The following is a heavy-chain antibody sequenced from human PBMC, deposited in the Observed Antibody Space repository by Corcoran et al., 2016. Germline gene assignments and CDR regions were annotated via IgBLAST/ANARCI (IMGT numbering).Heavy chain of an antibody. CDR1: GGTFSSYA. J-gene: IGHJ6*02. CDR3: ARDPPDSSSSFTRHPYGMDV. CDR2: IIPIFGTA. D-gene: IGHD6-6*01. Sequence: QVQLVQSGAEVKKPGSSVKVSCKASGGTFSSYAISWVRQAPGQGLEWMGGIIPIFGTANYAQKFQGRVTITADKSTSTAYMELSSLRSEDTAVYYCARDPPDSSSSFTRHPYGMDVWGQGTTVTVSS. V-gene: IGHV1-69*06.